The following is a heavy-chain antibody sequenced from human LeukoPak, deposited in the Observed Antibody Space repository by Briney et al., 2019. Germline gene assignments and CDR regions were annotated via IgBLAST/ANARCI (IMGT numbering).Heavy chain of an antibody. V-gene: IGHV3-30*02. CDR2: IRYDGSNK. J-gene: IGHJ4*02. Sequence: GGSLRLSCAASGFTFSSYGMHWVRQAPGKGLEWVAFIRYDGSNKYYADSVKGRFTISRDNSKNTLYLQMNSLRAEDTAVYYCAKDRDGYNDYFDYWGQGTLVTVSS. D-gene: IGHD5-24*01. CDR1: GFTFSSYG. CDR3: AKDRDGYNDYFDY.